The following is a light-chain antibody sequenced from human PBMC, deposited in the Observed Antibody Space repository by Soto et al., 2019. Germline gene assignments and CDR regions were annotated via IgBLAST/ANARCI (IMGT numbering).Light chain of an antibody. J-gene: IGKJ4*01. CDR2: DAS. V-gene: IGKV1D-13*01. CDR3: QHVNNFPCT. Sequence: AIPLTPSPSSLSASVGDRVTFTCRASQGISSTLAWYHQKPGKPPNLLIYDASSLENGVPSRFSGSGSGTDFTLAISSLQPEDSATYYCQHVNNFPCTFGGGTKVEIK. CDR1: QGISST.